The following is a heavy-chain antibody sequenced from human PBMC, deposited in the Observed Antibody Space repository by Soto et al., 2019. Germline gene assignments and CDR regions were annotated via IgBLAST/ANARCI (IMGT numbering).Heavy chain of an antibody. CDR2: IIPIFGTA. J-gene: IGHJ6*02. CDR3: ARANETEYHGHLDQDIVVVPAAMGYYGMDV. CDR1: GGTFSSYA. D-gene: IGHD2-2*01. V-gene: IGHV1-69*06. Sequence: VASVKVSCKASGGTFSSYAISWVRQAPGQGLEWMGGIIPIFGTANYAQKFQGRVTITADKSTSTAYMELSSLRSEDTAVYYCARANETEYHGHLDQDIVVVPAAMGYYGMDVWGQGTTVTVSS.